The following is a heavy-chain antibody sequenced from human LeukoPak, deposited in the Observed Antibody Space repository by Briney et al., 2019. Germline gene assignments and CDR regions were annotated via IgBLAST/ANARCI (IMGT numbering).Heavy chain of an antibody. J-gene: IGHJ6*03. CDR1: GYTFTSYD. Sequence: ASVKVSCTASGYTFTSYDINWVRQATGQGLEWMGWMNPNSGNTGYAQKFQGRVTMTRNTSISTAYMELSSLRSEDTAVYYCARNYYDSSGYSYYYYYYMDVWGKGTTVTISS. D-gene: IGHD3-22*01. CDR2: MNPNSGNT. V-gene: IGHV1-8*01. CDR3: ARNYYDSSGYSYYYYYYMDV.